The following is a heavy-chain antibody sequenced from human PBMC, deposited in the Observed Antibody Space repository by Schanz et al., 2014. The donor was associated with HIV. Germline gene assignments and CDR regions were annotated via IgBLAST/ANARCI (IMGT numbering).Heavy chain of an antibody. J-gene: IGHJ6*02. V-gene: IGHV3-11*01. Sequence: VQLVESGGGLVKPGGSLSLSCVASGFTFGDHYMTWIRQAPGKGLEWVAHITGPGDTMYYADSVKGRFTISRDNAKNSLHLQMNSLRAEDTALYYCAKDIGRDVGYGLDVWGQGTTVTVSS. CDR1: GFTFGDHY. CDR3: AKDIGRDVGYGLDV. D-gene: IGHD1-26*01. CDR2: ITGPGDTM.